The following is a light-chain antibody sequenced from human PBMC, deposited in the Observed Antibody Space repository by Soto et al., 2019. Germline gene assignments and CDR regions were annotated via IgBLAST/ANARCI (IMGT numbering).Light chain of an antibody. Sequence: DIQMTQSPSPLSASVGDRVTITCRASQSISSYLNWYQQKPGKAPKLLIYAASSLQSGVPSRFSGSGSGTDFTLTISSLQPEDFATYYCQQSYSTPYTFGQGTKVDIK. J-gene: IGKJ2*01. V-gene: IGKV1-39*01. CDR2: AAS. CDR3: QQSYSTPYT. CDR1: QSISSY.